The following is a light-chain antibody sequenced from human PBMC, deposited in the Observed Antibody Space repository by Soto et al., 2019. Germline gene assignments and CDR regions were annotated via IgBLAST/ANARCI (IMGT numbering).Light chain of an antibody. CDR2: DAS. J-gene: IGKJ5*01. V-gene: IGKV3-11*01. CDR3: QQRTNWPTST. CDR1: QNVRSY. Sequence: EIVLTQSPATLSLSPGERATLSCRASQNVRSYLAWYQQKPGQAPRLLIHDASSRATSIPDRFSGSGSGTDFTLTISSLEPEDSAVYYCQQRTNWPTSTFGQGTRLEIK.